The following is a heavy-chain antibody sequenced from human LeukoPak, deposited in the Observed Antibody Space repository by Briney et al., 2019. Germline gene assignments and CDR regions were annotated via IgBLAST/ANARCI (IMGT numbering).Heavy chain of an antibody. Sequence: VSVKVSCKASGYTFIDYYMHWVRQAPGQGLEWMGWINPNSGGTDYAQKFQGRVTMTRDTSIDTAYMDLSRLTSDDTAVYYCARDRITDCSTTSCTIANWFDPWGQGTLVTVSS. V-gene: IGHV1-2*02. CDR2: INPNSGGT. J-gene: IGHJ5*02. D-gene: IGHD2-2*01. CDR3: ARDRITDCSTTSCTIANWFDP. CDR1: GYTFIDYY.